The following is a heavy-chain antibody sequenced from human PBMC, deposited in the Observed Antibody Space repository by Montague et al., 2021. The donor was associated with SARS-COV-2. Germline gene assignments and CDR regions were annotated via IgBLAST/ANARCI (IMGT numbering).Heavy chain of an antibody. Sequence: SRRFSCEASGFNFSSYEMNWVRQAPGKGLEWVSYISSSGSTIYYADSVKGRFTISRDNAKNSLYLQMNSLRAEDTAVYYCARDFGYCSSTSCYLVAFDIWGQGTMVTVSS. D-gene: IGHD2-2*03. V-gene: IGHV3-48*03. CDR1: GFNFSSYE. CDR3: ARDFGYCSSTSCYLVAFDI. CDR2: ISSSGSTI. J-gene: IGHJ3*02.